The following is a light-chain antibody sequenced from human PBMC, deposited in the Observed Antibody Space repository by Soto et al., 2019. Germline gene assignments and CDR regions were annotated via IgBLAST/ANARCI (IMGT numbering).Light chain of an antibody. CDR3: CSHAGSSTDVV. V-gene: IGLV2-23*01. Sequence: QSALTQPASVSGSPGQSITISCTGTSSDVGSYNLVSWYQQHPGKAPKLMIYEGSKRPSGVSNRFSGSKSGNTASVTISGLQAEDEADYYCCSHAGSSTDVVFGGGTKLTVL. CDR1: SSDVGSYNL. J-gene: IGLJ2*01. CDR2: EGS.